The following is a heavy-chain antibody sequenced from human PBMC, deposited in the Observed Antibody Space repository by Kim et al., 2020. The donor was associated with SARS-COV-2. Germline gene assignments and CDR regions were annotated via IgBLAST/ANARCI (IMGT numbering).Heavy chain of an antibody. V-gene: IGHV3-23*01. Sequence: DPVKGRFTISRDNSKNTLYLQMNSLRAEDTAVYYCAKGSQIAAAGTGIDYWGQGTLVTVSS. J-gene: IGHJ4*02. CDR3: AKGSQIAAAGTGIDY. D-gene: IGHD6-13*01.